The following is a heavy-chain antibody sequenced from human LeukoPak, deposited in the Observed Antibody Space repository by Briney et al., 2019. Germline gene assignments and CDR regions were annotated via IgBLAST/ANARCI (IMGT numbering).Heavy chain of an antibody. CDR3: VREADVVLMVYDY. CDR1: GFTFSSYW. CDR2: IKQDGSEK. D-gene: IGHD2-8*01. Sequence: GGSLRLSCAASGFTFSSYWMSWVRQAPGKGLEGVANIKQDGSEKYYVDSVKGRFTISRDKAKNSLYLQMNSLRAEDTAVYYCVREADVVLMVYDYWGQGTLVTVSS. V-gene: IGHV3-7*01. J-gene: IGHJ4*02.